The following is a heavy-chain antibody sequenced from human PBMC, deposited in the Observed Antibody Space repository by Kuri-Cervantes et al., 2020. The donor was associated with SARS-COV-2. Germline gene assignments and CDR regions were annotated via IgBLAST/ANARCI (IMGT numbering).Heavy chain of an antibody. D-gene: IGHD2-21*01. CDR3: AKDRAGVHDF. CDR1: GFNFSTTD. CDR2: ISYDGKNK. Sequence: GESLKISCVASGFNFSTTDMHWVRQAPGKGLEWVTFISYDGKNKKCMASGKGRFTISRDNSQNTLHLQMESLRDEDTAIYYCAKDRAGVHDFWGQGTLVTVSS. V-gene: IGHV3-30*18. J-gene: IGHJ4*02.